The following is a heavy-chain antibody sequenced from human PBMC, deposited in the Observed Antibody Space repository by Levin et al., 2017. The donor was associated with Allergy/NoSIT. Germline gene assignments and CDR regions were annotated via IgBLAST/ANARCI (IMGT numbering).Heavy chain of an antibody. D-gene: IGHD1-14*01. CDR3: ARTGYYYYGMDV. CDR2: IYSGGST. J-gene: IGHJ6*02. CDR1: GFTVSSNY. Sequence: GGSLRLSCAASGFTVSSNYMSWVRQAPGKGLEWVSVIYSGGSTYYADSVKGRFTISRDNSKNTLYLQMNSLRAEDTAVYYCARTGYYYYGMDVWGQGTTVTVSS. V-gene: IGHV3-66*01.